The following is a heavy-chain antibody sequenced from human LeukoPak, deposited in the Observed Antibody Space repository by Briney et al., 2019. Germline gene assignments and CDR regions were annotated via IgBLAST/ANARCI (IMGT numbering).Heavy chain of an antibody. J-gene: IGHJ4*02. CDR3: AKTTVGYSSGRYPGWPADC. CDR1: GFTFNTYA. CDR2: ICVSGGCT. V-gene: IGHV3-23*01. Sequence: GGALRLSCEASGFTFNTYARYWVRQAPGKGLECVSGICVSGGCTYYADSVKGRFTISRDNSKNTVYLQMNSLTADETAVYYCAKTTVGYSSGRYPGWPADCWGQGTLVTVSS. D-gene: IGHD6-19*01.